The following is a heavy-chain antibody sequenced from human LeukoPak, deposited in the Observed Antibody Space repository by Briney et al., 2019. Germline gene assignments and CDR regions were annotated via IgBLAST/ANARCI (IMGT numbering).Heavy chain of an antibody. CDR2: ISDDGNYI. D-gene: IGHD6-13*01. J-gene: IGHJ5*02. Sequence: SGGSLRLSCAASGFTFSNFSMNWVRQAPGKGLEWVSSISDDGNYIYYGDSVKGRFTISRDNANNSLDLQMHSLRAEDTAVYYCASDPHSAAANWFDPWGQGTLVTVSS. CDR3: ASDPHSAAANWFDP. CDR1: GFTFSNFS. V-gene: IGHV3-21*01.